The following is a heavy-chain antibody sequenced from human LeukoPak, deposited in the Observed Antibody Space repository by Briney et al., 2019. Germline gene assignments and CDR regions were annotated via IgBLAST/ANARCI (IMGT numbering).Heavy chain of an antibody. CDR3: ARDRLEMATIPAY. D-gene: IGHD5-24*01. V-gene: IGHV1-2*02. CDR1: GYTFTGYY. CDR2: INPNSGGT. Sequence: ASVEVSCKASGYTFTGYYMHWVRQAPGQGLEWMGWINPNSGGTNYAQKFQGRVTMTRDTSISTAYMELSRLRSDDTAVYYCARDRLEMATIPAYWGQGTLVTVSS. J-gene: IGHJ4*02.